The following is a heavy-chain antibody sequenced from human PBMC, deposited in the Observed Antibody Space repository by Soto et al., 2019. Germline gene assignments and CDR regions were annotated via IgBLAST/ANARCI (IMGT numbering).Heavy chain of an antibody. CDR2: IYSGGST. Sequence: GGSLRLSCAASGFTFSNYAMSWVRQAPGKGLEWVSVIYSGGSTYYADSVKGRFTISRDNSKNTLYLQMNSLRAEDTAVYYCARDRLGPYYYYYYGMGVWGQGTTVTVSS. V-gene: IGHV3-53*01. CDR1: GFTFSNYA. J-gene: IGHJ6*02. D-gene: IGHD7-27*01. CDR3: ARDRLGPYYYYYYGMGV.